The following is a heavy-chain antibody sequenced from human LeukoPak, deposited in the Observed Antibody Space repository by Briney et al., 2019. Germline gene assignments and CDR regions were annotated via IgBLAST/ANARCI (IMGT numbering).Heavy chain of an antibody. D-gene: IGHD3-10*01. Sequence: GGSLRLSCAASGFTFSSYAMHWVRQAPGKGLEWVAVISYDGSNKYYADSVKGRFTISRDNSKNTLYLQMNSLRAEDTAVYYRARVSMVRGVPSYGMDVWGQGTTVTVSS. CDR1: GFTFSSYA. V-gene: IGHV3-30-3*01. CDR3: ARVSMVRGVPSYGMDV. J-gene: IGHJ6*02. CDR2: ISYDGSNK.